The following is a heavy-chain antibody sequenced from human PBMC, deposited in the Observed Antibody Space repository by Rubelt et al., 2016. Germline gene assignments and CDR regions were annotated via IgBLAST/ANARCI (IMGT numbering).Heavy chain of an antibody. Sequence: EVQLVESGGGLVKPGGSLRLSCAASGFSFSALWMHWVRQTPGKGLEWVSIIFSGDITYYADSVKGRFTISRDNSKNTLYLQMNSLRAEDTAVYYCASSPSQWQWLGIFAYWGQGTLVTVSS. D-gene: IGHD6-19*01. V-gene: IGHV3-66*01. J-gene: IGHJ4*02. CDR2: IFSGDIT. CDR3: ASSPSQWQWLGIFAY. CDR1: GFSFSALW.